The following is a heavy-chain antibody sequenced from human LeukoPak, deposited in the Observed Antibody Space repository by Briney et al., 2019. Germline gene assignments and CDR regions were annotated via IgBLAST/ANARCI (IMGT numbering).Heavy chain of an antibody. CDR1: GFDFTAYG. CDR2: IYPGGSNG. D-gene: IGHD3-16*01. J-gene: IGHJ4*02. V-gene: IGHV5-51*01. CDR3: AGHFHSAWFGF. Sequence: GEALRISRKCSGFDFTAYGIAWVRQMPGKGLEWRGNIYPGGSNGRYSPSFQGQVTMSADKSITTVYVQWSSLKASDTAMYYCAGHFHSAWFGFWGQGSLVTVSS.